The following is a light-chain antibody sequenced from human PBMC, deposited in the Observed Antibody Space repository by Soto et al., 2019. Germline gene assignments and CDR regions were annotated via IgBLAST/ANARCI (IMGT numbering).Light chain of an antibody. CDR3: QSHDSGLSGAV. CDR1: SSNIGAGYD. V-gene: IGLV1-40*01. J-gene: IGLJ2*01. Sequence: QSVLTQPPSVSGSPGQRVTISCSGSSSNIGAGYDVHWYQHLPGRAPKLLIFGNTNRPSGVPDRFSGSKSGTSASLAITGLQAEDEADYCCQSHDSGLSGAVFGGGTKVTVL. CDR2: GNT.